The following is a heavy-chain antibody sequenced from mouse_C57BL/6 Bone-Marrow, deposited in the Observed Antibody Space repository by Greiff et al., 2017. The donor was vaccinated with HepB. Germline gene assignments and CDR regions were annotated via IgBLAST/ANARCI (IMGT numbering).Heavy chain of an antibody. J-gene: IGHJ1*03. CDR3: ARQGGVTYFDV. CDR2: ISNLAYSI. CDR1: GFTFSDYG. Sequence: EVMLVESGGGLVQPGGSLKLSCAASGFTFSDYGMAWVRQAPRKGPEWVAFISNLAYSIYYADTVTGRFTISRENAKNTLYLEMSSLRSEDTAMYYCARQGGVTYFDVWGTGTTVTVSS. V-gene: IGHV5-15*01. D-gene: IGHD1-1*02.